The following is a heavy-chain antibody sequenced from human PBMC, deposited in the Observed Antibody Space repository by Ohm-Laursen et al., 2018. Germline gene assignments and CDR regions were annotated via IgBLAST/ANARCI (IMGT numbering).Heavy chain of an antibody. D-gene: IGHD2-15*01. Sequence: SETLSLTCAVYGGSFSGYYWSWIRQPPGKGLEWIGEINHSGSTNYNPSLKSRVTISVDTSKNQFSLKLSSVTAADTAVYYCARGGQVVVAAARVYYYYGMDVWGQGTTVTVSS. CDR2: INHSGST. CDR1: GGSFSGYY. CDR3: ARGGQVVVAAARVYYYYGMDV. J-gene: IGHJ6*02. V-gene: IGHV4-34*01.